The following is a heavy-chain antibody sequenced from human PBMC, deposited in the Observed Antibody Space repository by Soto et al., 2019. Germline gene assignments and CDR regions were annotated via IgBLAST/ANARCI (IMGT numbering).Heavy chain of an antibody. D-gene: IGHD4-17*01. CDR1: GFNFGNFG. Sequence: GGSLRLSCVASGFNFGNFGMHWVRQAPGKGLEWVTVISNDENIKEDSVGGRFAVARDNAKNTLYLRLTSLRDEDTAIYYCAHPRGYGVFDAVDIWGQGTMVTVSS. V-gene: IGHV3-33*01. J-gene: IGHJ3*02. CDR3: AHPRGYGVFDAVDI. CDR2: ISNDENIK.